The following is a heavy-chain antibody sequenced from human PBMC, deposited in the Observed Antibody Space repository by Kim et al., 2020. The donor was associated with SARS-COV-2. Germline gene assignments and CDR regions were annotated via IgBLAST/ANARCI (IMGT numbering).Heavy chain of an antibody. D-gene: IGHD5-12*01. CDR2: ISYDGSNK. V-gene: IGHV3-30*03. Sequence: GGSLRLSCAASGFTFSSYGMHWVRQAPGKGLEWVAVISYDGSNKYYADSVKGRFTISRDNSKNTLYLQMNSLRAEDTAVYYCAVAGGYDTSKFDYWGQGT. CDR1: GFTFSSYG. J-gene: IGHJ4*02. CDR3: AVAGGYDTSKFDY.